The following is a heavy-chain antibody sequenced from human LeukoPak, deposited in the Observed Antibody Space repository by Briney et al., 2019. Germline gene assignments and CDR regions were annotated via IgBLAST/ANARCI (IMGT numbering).Heavy chain of an antibody. CDR1: GGSISSYY. J-gene: IGHJ3*02. V-gene: IGHV4-59*01. CDR2: IYYSGST. D-gene: IGHD3-10*01. Sequence: SETLSLTCTVSGGSISSYYWSWIRQPPGKGLEWIGYIYYSGSTNYNPSLKSRVTISVDTSKNQFSLKLSSVAAADTAVYYCANSLWFGELIAFDIWGQGTMVTVSS. CDR3: ANSLWFGELIAFDI.